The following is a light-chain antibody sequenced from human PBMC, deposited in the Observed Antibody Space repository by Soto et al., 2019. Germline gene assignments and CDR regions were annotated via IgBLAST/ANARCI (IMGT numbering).Light chain of an antibody. CDR3: SSYTSSSTLV. V-gene: IGLV2-14*01. J-gene: IGLJ1*01. CDR2: DVS. Sequence: QSALTQPASVSGSPGQSITMSCTGTSSDVGGYNYVSWYQQHPGKAPKLMIYDVSNRPSGVSNRFSGSKSGNTASLTISGLQAEDEADYYCSSYTSSSTLVFGTGPKLTVL. CDR1: SSDVGGYNY.